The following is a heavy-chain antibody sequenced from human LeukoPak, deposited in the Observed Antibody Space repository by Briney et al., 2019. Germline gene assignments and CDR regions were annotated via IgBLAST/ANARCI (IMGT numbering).Heavy chain of an antibody. CDR1: GFSFSTYD. CDR2: ISYDGSIK. CDR3: AKDNGDYAFDY. J-gene: IGHJ4*02. Sequence: GGSLRLSCAASGFSFSTYDMHWVRQAPGKGLEWVAVISYDGSIKFYADSVEGRFTISTDNSKNTLYLQMNSLRAEDTAVYYCAKDNGDYAFDYWGQGTLVTVSS. V-gene: IGHV3-30*18. D-gene: IGHD4-17*01.